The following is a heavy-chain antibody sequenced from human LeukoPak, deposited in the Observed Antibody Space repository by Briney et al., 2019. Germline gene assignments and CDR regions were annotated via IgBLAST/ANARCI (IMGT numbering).Heavy chain of an antibody. D-gene: IGHD6-19*01. V-gene: IGHV3-64D*06. CDR3: VKSPGSGWPV. CDR2: IYSDGSRT. CDR1: GFTFSSFA. J-gene: IGHJ4*02. Sequence: GGSLRLSCAASGFTFSSFAMHWVRQAPGKGLEYLSAIYSDGSRTYYAGSVKGRFTISRDNSKNTLYFEMSSLRVEDTAVYYCVKSPGSGWPVWGQGTLLTVSS.